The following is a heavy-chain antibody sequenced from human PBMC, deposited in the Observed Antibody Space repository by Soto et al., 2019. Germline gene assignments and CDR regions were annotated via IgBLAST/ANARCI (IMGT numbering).Heavy chain of an antibody. CDR3: AREGGYCSSTSCRTLYYYYGMDV. J-gene: IGHJ6*02. CDR2: ISSSSSYI. Sequence: RLSCAASGFTFSRYSMNWVRQAPGKRLECVSSISSSSSYIYYADSVKGRFTISRDNAKNSLYLQMNSLRAEDTAAYYCAREGGYCSSTSCRTLYYYYGMDVWGQGTTVTVSS. V-gene: IGHV3-21*01. CDR1: GFTFSRYS. D-gene: IGHD2-2*01.